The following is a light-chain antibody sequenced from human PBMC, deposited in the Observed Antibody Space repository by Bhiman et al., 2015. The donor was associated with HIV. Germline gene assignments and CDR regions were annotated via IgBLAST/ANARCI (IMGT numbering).Light chain of an antibody. V-gene: IGLV2-14*03. CDR1: SSDIGDSNY. CDR3: SSHTSRDLQV. CDR2: DVT. J-gene: IGLJ1*01. Sequence: QSALTQPASVSGSPGQSITISCTGTSSDIGDSNYVSWYQQYPGKAPKLMIYDVTYRPSGISDRFSGSKSGNTASLTISGLQAEDEADYYCSSHTSRDLQVFGSGTTVTVL.